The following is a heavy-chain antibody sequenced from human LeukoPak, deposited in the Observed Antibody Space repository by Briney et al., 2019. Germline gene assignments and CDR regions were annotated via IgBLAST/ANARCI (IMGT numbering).Heavy chain of an antibody. CDR2: ISSSSSI. CDR3: ARDHPYNDFWAGYSRAFDI. CDR1: GFTFSSYS. D-gene: IGHD3-3*01. Sequence: GGSLRLSCTASGFTFSSYSMNWVRQAPGKGLEWVSSISSSSSIYYADSVKGRFTISRDNAKDSLYLQMNSLRAEDTAVYYCARDHPYNDFWAGYSRAFDIWGQGTVVTVSS. V-gene: IGHV3-48*01. J-gene: IGHJ3*02.